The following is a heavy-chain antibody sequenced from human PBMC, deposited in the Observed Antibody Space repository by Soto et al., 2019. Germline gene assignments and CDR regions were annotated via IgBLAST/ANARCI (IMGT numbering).Heavy chain of an antibody. Sequence: SETLSLTCTLSRGSISSYYWSRMRQPPGKGLEWIGYIYYNGSTNYNPSLKSRVTISVDTSKNQFSLKLSSVTAADTAVYYCARTYYDFWSGYWRWFDPWGQGTLVTVS. V-gene: IGHV4-59*01. CDR2: IYYNGST. CDR1: RGSISSYY. J-gene: IGHJ5*02. D-gene: IGHD3-3*01. CDR3: ARTYYDFWSGYWRWFDP.